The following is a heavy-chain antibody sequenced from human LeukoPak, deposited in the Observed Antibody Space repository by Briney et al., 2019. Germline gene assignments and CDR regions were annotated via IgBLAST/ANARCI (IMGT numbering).Heavy chain of an antibody. D-gene: IGHD2-2*01. V-gene: IGHV4-59*01. Sequence: MPSETLSLTCTASGGSISSYYWSWIRQPPGKGLEWIGYIYYSGSTNYNPSLKSRVTISVDTSKNQFSLKLSSVTAADSAVYYCARETIPLGYCSSTSCLRYFDYWGQGTLVTVSS. CDR2: IYYSGST. CDR3: ARETIPLGYCSSTSCLRYFDY. CDR1: GGSISSYY. J-gene: IGHJ4*02.